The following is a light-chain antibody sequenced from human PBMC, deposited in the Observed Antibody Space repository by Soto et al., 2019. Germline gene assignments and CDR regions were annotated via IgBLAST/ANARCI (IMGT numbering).Light chain of an antibody. CDR1: SSNIGNNY. V-gene: IGLV1-51*01. Sequence: QSVLTQPPSVSAAPGQKVTISCSGSSSNIGNNYVSWYQQVPGTAPKLLLYDNNKRPSGTPDRFSGSKSGTSATLAITGLQTGDEADYYCGTWDSSLSAVVFGGGTKLTVL. CDR3: GTWDSSLSAVV. J-gene: IGLJ2*01. CDR2: DNN.